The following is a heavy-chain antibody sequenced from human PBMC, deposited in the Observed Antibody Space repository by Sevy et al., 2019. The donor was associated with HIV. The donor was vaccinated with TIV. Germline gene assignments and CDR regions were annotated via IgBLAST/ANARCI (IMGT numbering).Heavy chain of an antibody. V-gene: IGHV1-18*01. J-gene: IGHJ4*02. CDR3: VRGTTFYDFWTGGDY. D-gene: IGHD3-3*01. Sequence: SSVKVSCKASGYTFTNYAISWVRQAPGQGLEWMGWISGFNGDTKNAEKFQGRVTMTTDTSTKTAYMDLRSLRSDDTAVYYCVRGTTFYDFWTGGDYWGQGTLVTVSS. CDR2: ISGFNGDT. CDR1: GYTFTNYA.